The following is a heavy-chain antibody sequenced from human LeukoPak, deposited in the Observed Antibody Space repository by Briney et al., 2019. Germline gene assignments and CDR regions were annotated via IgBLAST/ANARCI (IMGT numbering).Heavy chain of an antibody. CDR3: ARLAKYFYGSETFYFFEH. CDR1: GFTFSTYT. V-gene: IGHV3-21*01. CDR2: ISSRSSYI. J-gene: IGHJ4*02. Sequence: GGSLRLSCAASGFTFSTYTMNWVRQAPGKGLEWVSSISSRSSYIYYADSVKGRFTISRDNAKNSLYLQMTSLRVEDTAVYYCARLAKYFYGSETFYFFEHWGQGTPVTASS. D-gene: IGHD3-10*01.